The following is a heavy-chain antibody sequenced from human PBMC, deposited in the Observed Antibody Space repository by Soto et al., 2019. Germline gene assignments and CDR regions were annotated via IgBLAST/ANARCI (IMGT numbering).Heavy chain of an antibody. CDR2: INHSGGT. V-gene: IGHV4-34*01. CDR3: ARATYNVLRYFDWLLNAYDY. CDR1: GGSFSCYY. J-gene: IGHJ4*02. D-gene: IGHD3-9*01. Sequence: SETLSLTCAVYGGSFSCYYWSWIRQPPGKGLEWIGEINHSGGTNYNPSLKSRVTISVDTSKNQFSLKLSSVTAADTAVYYCARATYNVLRYFDWLLNAYDYWGQGTLVTVSS.